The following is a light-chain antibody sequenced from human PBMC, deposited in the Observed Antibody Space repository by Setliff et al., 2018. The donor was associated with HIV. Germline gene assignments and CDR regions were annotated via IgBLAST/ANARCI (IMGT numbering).Light chain of an antibody. CDR2: EGS. CDR3: CSYAGNNIVIV. V-gene: IGLV2-23*01. CDR1: SSDIGTYNL. Sequence: QSALTQPASVSGSPGQSVTISCTGTSSDIGTYNLVSWYQQHPGKAPKLMIYEGSKRPSGVSNRFSGSKSGNTASLTISGLQAEDEADYYCCSYAGNNIVIVFGGGTKVTVL. J-gene: IGLJ3*02.